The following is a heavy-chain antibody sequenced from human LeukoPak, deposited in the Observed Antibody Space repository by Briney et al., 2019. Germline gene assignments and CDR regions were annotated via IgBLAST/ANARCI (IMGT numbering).Heavy chain of an antibody. CDR1: GYTFTSYA. CDR2: INTNTGNP. Sequence: GASVKVSCKASGYTFTSYAMNWVRQAPGQGLEWIGWINTNTGNPTYAQGFTGRFVFSLDTSVSTAYLQISSLKAEDTAVYYCARGTTYYYGSGSHGGDYWGQGTLVTVSS. D-gene: IGHD3-10*01. CDR3: ARGTTYYYGSGSHGGDY. J-gene: IGHJ4*02. V-gene: IGHV7-4-1*02.